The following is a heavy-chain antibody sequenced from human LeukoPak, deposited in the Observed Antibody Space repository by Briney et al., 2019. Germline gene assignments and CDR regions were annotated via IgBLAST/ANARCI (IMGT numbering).Heavy chain of an antibody. J-gene: IGHJ4*02. CDR3: ARDFRYDSSGYYPSGYFGY. V-gene: IGHV1-2*02. CDR2: INPNSGGT. D-gene: IGHD3-22*01. Sequence: ASVKVSCKASGYTFTGYYMHWVRQAPGQGLEWMGWINPNSGGTNYAQKFQGRVTMTRDTSISTAYMELSRLRSDDTAVYYCARDFRYDSSGYYPSGYFGYWGQGTLVTVSS. CDR1: GYTFTGYY.